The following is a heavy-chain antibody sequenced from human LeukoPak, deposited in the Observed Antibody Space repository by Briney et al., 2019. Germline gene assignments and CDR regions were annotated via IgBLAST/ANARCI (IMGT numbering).Heavy chain of an antibody. CDR2: INSDGSRT. D-gene: IGHD6-19*01. CDR3: ARSTPSGDLYSSGWYGAFDI. Sequence: PGGSLRLSCEASVFTFSAYAMTWLRQAPGKGLVWVSRINSDGSRTSYADSVKGRFTISRDNAKNTLYLQMNSLRAEDTAVYYCARSTPSGDLYSSGWYGAFDIWGQGTMVTVSS. CDR1: VFTFSAYA. V-gene: IGHV3-74*01. J-gene: IGHJ3*02.